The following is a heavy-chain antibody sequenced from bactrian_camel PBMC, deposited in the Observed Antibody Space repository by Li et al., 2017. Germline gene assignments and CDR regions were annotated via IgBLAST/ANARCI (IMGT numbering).Heavy chain of an antibody. D-gene: IGHD3*01. CDR2: YLALGTT. J-gene: IGHJ4*01. V-gene: IGHV3S63*01. CDR1: GYTTC. Sequence: QVQLVESGGGSVQAGGSLRASCVASGYTTCLGWFRQAPGKGREGVALVYLALGTTYYGDSVKDRFIIARGDAKNTATLQMNSLQHEDTAMYYCAAKLPFECYVDSSDFDNWGQGTQVTVS. CDR3: AAKLPFECYVDSSDFDN.